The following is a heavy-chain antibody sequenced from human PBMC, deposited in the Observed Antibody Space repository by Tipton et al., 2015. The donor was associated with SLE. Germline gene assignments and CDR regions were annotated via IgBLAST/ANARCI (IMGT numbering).Heavy chain of an antibody. Sequence: LRLSCAVYGGSFSGYYWSWIRQPPGKGLEWIGEINHSGSTNYNPSLKSRVTISVDTSKNQFSLKLSSVAAADTAVYYCARGPDYDYVWGSYRGFDYWGQGTLVTVSS. J-gene: IGHJ4*02. V-gene: IGHV4-34*01. CDR1: GGSFSGYY. CDR3: ARGPDYDYVWGSYRGFDY. D-gene: IGHD3-16*02. CDR2: INHSGST.